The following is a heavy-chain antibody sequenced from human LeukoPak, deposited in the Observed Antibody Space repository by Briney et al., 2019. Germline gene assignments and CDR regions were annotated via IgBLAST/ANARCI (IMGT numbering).Heavy chain of an antibody. J-gene: IGHJ4*02. CDR3: ARETFTVPFDY. V-gene: IGHV3-66*01. CDR2: IYSGGST. CDR1: GGSISSYY. Sequence: ETLSLTCTVSGGSISSYYWSWIRQPPGKGLEWVSVIYSGGSTYYADSVKGRFTISRDNSKNTLYLQMNSLRAEDTAVYYCARETFTVPFDYWGQGTLVTVSS. D-gene: IGHD3-16*01.